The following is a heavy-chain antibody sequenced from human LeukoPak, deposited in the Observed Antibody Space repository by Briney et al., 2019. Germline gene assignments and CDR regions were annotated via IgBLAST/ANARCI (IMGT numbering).Heavy chain of an antibody. Sequence: ASVKVSCKASGYTFTSYDINWVRQAAGQGLEWMGWMNSNSGNTGYAQKFQGRVTMTRNTSISTAYMELSSLRSEDTAVYYCARALPVLRYFDWLFSAEGNDAFDIWGQGTMVTVSS. J-gene: IGHJ3*02. V-gene: IGHV1-8*01. CDR2: MNSNSGNT. D-gene: IGHD3-9*01. CDR3: ARALPVLRYFDWLFSAEGNDAFDI. CDR1: GYTFTSYD.